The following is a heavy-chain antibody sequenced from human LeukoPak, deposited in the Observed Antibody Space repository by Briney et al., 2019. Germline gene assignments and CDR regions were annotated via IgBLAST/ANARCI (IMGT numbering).Heavy chain of an antibody. CDR2: ISGSGGTI. V-gene: IGHV3-48*01. J-gene: IGHJ4*02. CDR1: GFTFSSYT. Sequence: PGGSLRLSCAASGFTFSSYTLNWVRQAPGKGLEWVSYISGSGGTIYYADSVKGRFTISRDNDKSSVSLQMNSLRGEDTAVYFCARLGRFIRVDYFDYWGQGILVTVSS. CDR3: ARLGRFIRVDYFDY. D-gene: IGHD3-10*01.